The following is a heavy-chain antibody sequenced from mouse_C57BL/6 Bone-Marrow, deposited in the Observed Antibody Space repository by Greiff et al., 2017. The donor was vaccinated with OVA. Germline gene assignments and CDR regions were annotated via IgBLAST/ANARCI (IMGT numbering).Heavy chain of an antibody. Sequence: VQLQQPGAELVKPGASVKMSCKASGYTFTSYWITWVKQRPGQGLEWIGDIYPGSGRTNYNEKFKSKATLTVDTSSSTAYMQLSSLTSEYSAVYYCARSGITTVEGDCAMDYWGQGTSVTVSS. CDR2: IYPGSGRT. CDR3: ARSGITTVEGDCAMDY. V-gene: IGHV1-55*01. J-gene: IGHJ4*01. D-gene: IGHD1-1*01. CDR1: GYTFTSYW.